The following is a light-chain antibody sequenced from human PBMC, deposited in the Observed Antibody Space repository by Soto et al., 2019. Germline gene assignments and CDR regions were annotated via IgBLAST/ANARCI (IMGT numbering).Light chain of an antibody. CDR3: QQYTNWYT. V-gene: IGKV3-15*01. CDR2: RVS. J-gene: IGKJ2*01. CDR1: QSVSRK. Sequence: EIVMTQSPATLSVSPGERATLSCRASQSVSRKLARYQQKPGQAPRLLIYRVSTRATGIPARFSGSGSGTEFPLTINSLQSEEFAIYYCQQYTNWYTFGKGTKREI.